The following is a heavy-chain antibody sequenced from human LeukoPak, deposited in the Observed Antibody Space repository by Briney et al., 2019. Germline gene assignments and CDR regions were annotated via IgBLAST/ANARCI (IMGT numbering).Heavy chain of an antibody. CDR3: ARDPNYYDSSGYYTFDI. V-gene: IGHV3-21*01. Sequence: PGGSLRLTCAASGFTFSSYSMNWVRQAPGKGLEWVSSISSSSSYIYYADSVKGRFTISRDNAKNSLYLQMNSLRAEDTAVYYCARDPNYYDSSGYYTFDIWGQGTVVTASS. CDR2: ISSSSSYI. J-gene: IGHJ3*02. D-gene: IGHD3-22*01. CDR1: GFTFSSYS.